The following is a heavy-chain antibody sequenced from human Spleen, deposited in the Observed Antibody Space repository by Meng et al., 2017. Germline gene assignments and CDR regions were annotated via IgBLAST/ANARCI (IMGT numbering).Heavy chain of an antibody. D-gene: IGHD1-26*01. J-gene: IGHJ4*02. V-gene: IGHV1-18*04. CDR1: GYTFTHHG. Sequence: QVHLVQSGAEVKKPGASVKVSCKASGYTFTHHGIGWVRLAPGQGLEWMGWISGYNGDTHYAQKVQGRVTMTIDASTSTAYMELSRLRSDVTAIYYCASYYLGCYWGQGTLVTVSS. CDR2: ISGYNGDT. CDR3: ASYYLGCY.